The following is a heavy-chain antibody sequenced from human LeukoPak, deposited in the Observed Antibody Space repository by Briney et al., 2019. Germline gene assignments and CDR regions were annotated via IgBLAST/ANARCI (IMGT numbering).Heavy chain of an antibody. V-gene: IGHV1-2*02. CDR2: INPNSGGT. J-gene: IGHJ4*02. CDR3: ARDPLSNPGPTTVTMPEYCFDY. CDR1: GYTFTGYY. D-gene: IGHD4-17*01. Sequence: ASVKVSCKASGYTFTGYYMHWVRQAPGQGLEWMGWINPNSGGTNYAQKFQGRVTMTRDTSISTAYMELSRLRSDDTAVYYCARDPLSNPGPTTVTMPEYCFDYWGQGTLVTVSS.